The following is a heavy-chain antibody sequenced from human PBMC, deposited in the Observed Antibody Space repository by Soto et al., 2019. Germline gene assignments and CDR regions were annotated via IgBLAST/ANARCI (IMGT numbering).Heavy chain of an antibody. CDR3: ARDVRPANGPNSFDY. D-gene: IGHD2-8*01. V-gene: IGHV1-2*02. J-gene: IGHJ4*02. Sequence: ASVKVSCKASGYTFTSYAMHWVRQAPGQGLEWMGWINPNSGGTNYAQKFQGRVTMTRDTSISTAYMELSRLRSDDTAVYYCARDVRPANGPNSFDYWGQGTLVTVSS. CDR1: GYTFTSYA. CDR2: INPNSGGT.